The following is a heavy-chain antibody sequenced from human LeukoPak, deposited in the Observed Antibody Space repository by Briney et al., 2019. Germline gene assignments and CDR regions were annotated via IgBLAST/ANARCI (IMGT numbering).Heavy chain of an antibody. CDR1: GYTFTGYY. CDR2: INPNSGGT. Sequence: ASVTVSCKASGYTFTGYYMHWVRQAPGQGLEWMGWINPNSGGTNYAQKFQGRVTMTRDTSISTAYMELSRLRSDDTAVYYCAREAPKFYCSSTSCSGENWFDPWGQGTLVTVSS. CDR3: AREAPKFYCSSTSCSGENWFDP. J-gene: IGHJ5*02. V-gene: IGHV1-2*02. D-gene: IGHD2-2*01.